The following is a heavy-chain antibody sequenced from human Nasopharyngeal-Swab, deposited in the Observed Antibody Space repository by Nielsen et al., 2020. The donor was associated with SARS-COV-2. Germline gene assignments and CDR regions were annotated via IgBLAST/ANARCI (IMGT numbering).Heavy chain of an antibody. CDR3: AKAQWDSEYRGGDCSVGMDV. D-gene: IGHD2-21*02. Sequence: GGSLRLSCAASGFTFDDYAMHWVRQAPGKGLEWVSLISGDGGSTYYADSVKGRFTISRDNSKNSLYLQMNSLRTEDTALYYCAKAQWDSEYRGGDCSVGMDVWGQGTTVTVSS. V-gene: IGHV3-43*02. J-gene: IGHJ6*02. CDR1: GFTFDDYA. CDR2: ISGDGGST.